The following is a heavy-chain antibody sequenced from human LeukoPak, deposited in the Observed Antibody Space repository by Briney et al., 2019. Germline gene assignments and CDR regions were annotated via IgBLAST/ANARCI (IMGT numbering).Heavy chain of an antibody. CDR1: GFTFSSYW. CDR3: ASRKYYFDY. Sequence: GGSLRLSCAAFGFTFSSYWMSWVRQAPGKGLEWVANIKQDGSEKYYVDSVKGRFTISRDNAKNSLYLQMNSLRAEDTAVYYCASRKYYFDYWGQGTLVTVSS. CDR2: IKQDGSEK. V-gene: IGHV3-7*01. J-gene: IGHJ4*02.